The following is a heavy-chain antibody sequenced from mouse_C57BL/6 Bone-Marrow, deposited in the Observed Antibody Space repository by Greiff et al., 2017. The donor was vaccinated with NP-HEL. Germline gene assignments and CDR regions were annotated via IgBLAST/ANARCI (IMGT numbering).Heavy chain of an antibody. J-gene: IGHJ2*01. CDR2: INPGSGGT. Sequence: QVQLQQSGAELVRPGTSVKVSCKASGYAFTNYLIEWVKQRPGQGLEWIGVINPGSGGTNYNEKFKGKATLTADKSSSTAYMQLSSLTSEDSAVYFCARGDTVVGDYWGQGTTLTVSS. V-gene: IGHV1-54*01. CDR1: GYAFTNYL. CDR3: ARGDTVVGDY. D-gene: IGHD1-1*01.